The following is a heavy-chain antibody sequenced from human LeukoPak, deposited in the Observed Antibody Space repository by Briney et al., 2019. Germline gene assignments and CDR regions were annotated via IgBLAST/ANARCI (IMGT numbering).Heavy chain of an antibody. V-gene: IGHV3-21*01. D-gene: IGHD3-10*01. J-gene: IGHJ3*02. CDR2: ISSSSSYI. CDR3: ARARPSQYYYGSGSYAFDI. CDR1: GFTVSSNY. Sequence: PGGSLRLSCAASGFTVSSNYMSWVRQAPGKGLEWVSSISSSSSYIYYADSVKGRFTISRDNAKNSLYLQMNSLRAEDTAVYYCARARPSQYYYGSGSYAFDIWGQGTMVTVSS.